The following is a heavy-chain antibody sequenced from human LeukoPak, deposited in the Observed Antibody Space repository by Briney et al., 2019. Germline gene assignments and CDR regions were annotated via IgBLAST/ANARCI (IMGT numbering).Heavy chain of an antibody. CDR2: INPNSGGT. Sequence: ASVKVSCKASGYTFTSYYMHWVRQAPGQGLEWMGWINPNSGGTNYAQKFQDRVTMTRDTSISTAYMELSRLRSDDTAVYYCARDTRTGRPYYFDYWGQGTLVTVSS. J-gene: IGHJ4*02. D-gene: IGHD1-1*01. CDR1: GYTFTSYY. CDR3: ARDTRTGRPYYFDY. V-gene: IGHV1-2*02.